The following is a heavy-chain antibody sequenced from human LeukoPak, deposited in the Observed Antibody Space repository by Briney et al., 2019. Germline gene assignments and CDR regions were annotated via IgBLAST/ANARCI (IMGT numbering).Heavy chain of an antibody. Sequence: GGSLRLSCAASGFTFSNAWMSWVRQAPGKGLEWVGRIKSKTDGRTTDYAAPVKGRFTISREDSKNALYLQMNSLKTEDTAVYYCTTDERMVRGVIIRVFDYWGQGTLVTVSS. D-gene: IGHD3-10*01. V-gene: IGHV3-15*01. CDR1: GFTFSNAW. CDR3: TTDERMVRGVIIRVFDY. J-gene: IGHJ4*02. CDR2: IKSKTDGRTT.